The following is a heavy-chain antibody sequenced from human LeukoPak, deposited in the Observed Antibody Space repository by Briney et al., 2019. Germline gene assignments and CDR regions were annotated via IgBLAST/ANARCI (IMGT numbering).Heavy chain of an antibody. CDR1: GGSISSSSYY. D-gene: IGHD3-10*01. CDR2: IYYSGST. CDR3: AREIVLLWFGERNYFDY. J-gene: IGHJ4*02. Sequence: SETLSLTCTVSGGSISSSSYYWGWIRQPPGKGLEWIGSIYYSGSTYYNPSLKSRVTISVDTSKNQFSLKLSSVTAADTAVYYCAREIVLLWFGERNYFDYWGQGTLVTVSS. V-gene: IGHV4-39*07.